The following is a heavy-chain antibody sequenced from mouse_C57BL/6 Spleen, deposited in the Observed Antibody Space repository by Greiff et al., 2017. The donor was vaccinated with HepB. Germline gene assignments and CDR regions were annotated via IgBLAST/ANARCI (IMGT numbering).Heavy chain of an antibody. D-gene: IGHD2-5*01. V-gene: IGHV2-4*01. CDR2: IWSGGST. J-gene: IGHJ4*01. CDR3: AKSSNYVSYYAMDY. CDR1: GFSFTSYG. Sequence: VKLMESGPGLVQPSQSLSITCTVSGFSFTSYGVHWVRQPPGKGLEWLGVIWSGGSTDYNAAFISRLSISKDNSKSQVFFKMNSLQADDTAIYYCAKSSNYVSYYAMDYWGQGTSVTVSS.